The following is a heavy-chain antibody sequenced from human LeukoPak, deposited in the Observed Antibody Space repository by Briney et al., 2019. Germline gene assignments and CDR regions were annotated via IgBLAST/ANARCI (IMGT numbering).Heavy chain of an antibody. V-gene: IGHV4-59*01. J-gene: IGHJ4*02. CDR2: IYYSGST. Sequence: SETLSLTCTVSGGSISSYYWSWIRQPPGKGLEWIGYIYYSGSTNYNPSLKRRVTISVDTSKNQFSLKLSSVTAADTAVYYCARDTAGYFDYWGQGTLVTVSS. CDR3: ARDTAGYFDY. CDR1: GGSISSYY.